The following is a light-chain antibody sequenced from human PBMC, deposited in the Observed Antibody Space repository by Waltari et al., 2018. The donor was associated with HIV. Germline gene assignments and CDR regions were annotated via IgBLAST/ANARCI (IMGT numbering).Light chain of an antibody. CDR1: SSYVGGYNS. Sequence: QSALTQPASVSGSPGQSITISCTGTSSYVGGYNSVSWYQQHPGKAPKLMIYAVSNRPSGVSNRFSGSKSGNTASLTISGLQAEDEADYYCSSYTSSRSYVFGTGTRVTV. CDR2: AVS. CDR3: SSYTSSRSYV. J-gene: IGLJ1*01. V-gene: IGLV2-14*03.